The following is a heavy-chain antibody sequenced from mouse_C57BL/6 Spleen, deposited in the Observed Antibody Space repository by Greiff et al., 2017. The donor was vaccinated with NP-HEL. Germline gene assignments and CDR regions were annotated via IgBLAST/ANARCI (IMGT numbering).Heavy chain of an antibody. CDR1: GYAFSSYW. V-gene: IGHV1-80*01. D-gene: IGHD2-14*01. CDR2: IYPGDGDT. J-gene: IGHJ2*01. CDR3: ARRGPLYDLDY. Sequence: QVQLQQSGAELVKPGASVKISCKASGYAFSSYWMNWVKQRPGKGLEWIGQIYPGDGDTHYNGTFKGKATLTADKSSRTAYMQLSSLTSEAPALYYCARRGPLYDLDYWGQGTTLTVSS.